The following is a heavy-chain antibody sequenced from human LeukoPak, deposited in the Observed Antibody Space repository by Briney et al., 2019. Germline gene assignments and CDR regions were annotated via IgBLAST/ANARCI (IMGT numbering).Heavy chain of an antibody. J-gene: IGHJ4*02. V-gene: IGHV3-23*01. D-gene: IGHD2-15*01. CDR3: AKGVVVAPDVTPFDY. CDR1: GLTFNNYA. CDR2: ISGRGASK. Sequence: GGSLRLSCAVSGLTFNNYAMSWVRQAPGKGLEWVSGISGRGASKYYADSVKGRFTISRDNSKNTLYLQMNSLRAEDTAVYYCAKGVVVAPDVTPFDYWGQGTLVSVSS.